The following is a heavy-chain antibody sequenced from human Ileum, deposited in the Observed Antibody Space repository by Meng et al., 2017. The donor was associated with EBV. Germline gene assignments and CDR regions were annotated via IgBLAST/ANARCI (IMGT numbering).Heavy chain of an antibody. J-gene: IGHJ5*02. CDR1: GGSISSGGYY. CDR3: ARASYGSGSPLGESWFDP. Sequence: VRLRESAHGLVNPYQTLLPTRTVFGGSISSGGYYWSWIRQHPGKGLEWIGYIHSSGSTYYNPSLRSRLTISVDTSKNQFSLKLSSVAAADTAVYYCARASYGSGSPLGESWFDPWGQGTLVTVSS. CDR2: IHSSGST. D-gene: IGHD3-10*01. V-gene: IGHV4-31*03.